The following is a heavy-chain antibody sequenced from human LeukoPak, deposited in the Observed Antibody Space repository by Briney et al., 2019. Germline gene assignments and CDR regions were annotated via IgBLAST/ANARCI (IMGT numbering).Heavy chain of an antibody. CDR2: IRYDGSNK. V-gene: IGHV3-30*02. CDR3: AKIAAANCGGDCYSGAYYFDY. Sequence: GGSLRLSCAACGFTLSTYGMHWVRQAPGKGLEWVAFIRYDGSNKYYADSVKGRFTISRDNSKTTLYLQMNSLRADDTAVYYCAKIAAANCGGDCYSGAYYFDYWGQGTLVTVSS. D-gene: IGHD2-21*02. J-gene: IGHJ4*02. CDR1: GFTLSTYG.